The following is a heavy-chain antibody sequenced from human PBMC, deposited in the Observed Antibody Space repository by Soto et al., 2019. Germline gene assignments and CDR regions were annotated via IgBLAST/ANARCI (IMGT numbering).Heavy chain of an antibody. Sequence: EVQLVESGGGLVQPGGSLRLSCTASGFMFGSYWMTWVRHVPGKGLQWVANIKRDGSENYYVDFVKGRFTISKDNADNSVFLDMNNLRVDDTATYYCARVRATDYEIDYWGQGAMVTVSS. J-gene: IGHJ4*02. CDR1: GFMFGSYW. D-gene: IGHD4-17*01. V-gene: IGHV3-7*03. CDR2: IKRDGSEN. CDR3: ARVRATDYEIDY.